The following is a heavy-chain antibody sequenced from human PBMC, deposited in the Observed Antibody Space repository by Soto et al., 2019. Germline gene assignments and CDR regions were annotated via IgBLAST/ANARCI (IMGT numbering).Heavy chain of an antibody. V-gene: IGHV3-33*01. CDR3: ATEGGLNANSDY. Sequence: QVQLVESGGGVVQPGTSLRISCVASGFTFSSYIMHWVRQAPGKGLEWVALIWYDGSIKDYADSVKGRFTISRDNSRNTVYLQMNSLRAEDTAVYYCATEGGLNANSDYWGQGTLLTVSS. CDR1: GFTFSSYI. D-gene: IGHD3-16*01. J-gene: IGHJ4*02. CDR2: IWYDGSIK.